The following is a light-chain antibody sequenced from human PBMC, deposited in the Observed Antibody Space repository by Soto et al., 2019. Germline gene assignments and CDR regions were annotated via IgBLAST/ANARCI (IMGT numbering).Light chain of an antibody. CDR2: AAS. CDR1: QSLSSTF. J-gene: IGKJ4*01. CDR3: QQFGSPPPRLP. V-gene: IGKV3-20*01. Sequence: EIVLTQSPGTLSLSPGERATLSCRASQSLSSTFLAWYQQKPGQAPRLLIYAASSRAAGIPDRFSGSGSGTDFTLTISRLEPEDFVVYYCQQFGSPPPRLPFGGGTEAAIK.